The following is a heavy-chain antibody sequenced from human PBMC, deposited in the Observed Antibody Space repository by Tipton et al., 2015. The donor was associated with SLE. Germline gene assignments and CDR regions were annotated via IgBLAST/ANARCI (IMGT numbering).Heavy chain of an antibody. D-gene: IGHD6-19*01. Sequence: LRLSCAVYGGSFSGYYWSWIRQPPGKGLEWIGYIYYSGSTKYNPSLKSRVTISVDTSKNQFSLKLSSVTAADTAVYYCAREGYSSGWYPGYWGQGTLVTVSS. CDR3: AREGYSSGWYPGY. J-gene: IGHJ4*02. CDR2: IYYSGST. CDR1: GGSFSGYY. V-gene: IGHV4-59*12.